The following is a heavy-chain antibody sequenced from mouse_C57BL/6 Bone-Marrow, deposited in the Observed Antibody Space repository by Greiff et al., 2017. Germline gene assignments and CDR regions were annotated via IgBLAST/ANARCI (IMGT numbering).Heavy chain of an antibody. CDR2: IYPSDSET. CDR1: GYTFTSYW. Sequence: QVQLQQPGAELVRPGSSVKLSCKASGYTFTSYWMDWVKQRPGQGLEWIGNIYPSDSETHYNQKFKDKATLTVDKSSSPAYMQLSSLASEDSAVYYGAHYGSSYGYFDYWGQGTTLTVSS. D-gene: IGHD1-1*01. CDR3: AHYGSSYGYFDY. V-gene: IGHV1-61*01. J-gene: IGHJ2*01.